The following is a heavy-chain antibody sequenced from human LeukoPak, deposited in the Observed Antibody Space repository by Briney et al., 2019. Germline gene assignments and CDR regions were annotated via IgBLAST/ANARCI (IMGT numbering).Heavy chain of an antibody. D-gene: IGHD5-24*01. CDR1: GGSISSGGYS. CDR3: ARESTGGDGYNYYYFDY. J-gene: IGHJ4*02. CDR2: IYYSGST. V-gene: IGHV4-30-4*07. Sequence: SQTLSLTCAVSGGSISSGGYSWSWIRQPPGKGLEWIGYIYYSGSTYYNPSLKSRVTISVDTSKNQFSLKLSSVTAADTAVYYCARESTGGDGYNYYYFDYWGQGTLVTVSS.